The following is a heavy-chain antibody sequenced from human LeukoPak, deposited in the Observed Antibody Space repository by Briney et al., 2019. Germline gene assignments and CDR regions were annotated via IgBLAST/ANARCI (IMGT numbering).Heavy chain of an antibody. CDR3: ARHQGWLQYDAPEITFDY. J-gene: IGHJ4*02. D-gene: IGHD5-24*01. CDR1: GYTFTSYG. V-gene: IGHV1-18*01. Sequence: GASVKVSCKASGYTFTSYGISWVRQAPGQGLEWMGWISAYNGNTNYAQKLQGRVTMTTDTSTSTVYMELRSLRSDDTAVYYCARHQGWLQYDAPEITFDYWGQGTLVTVSS. CDR2: ISAYNGNT.